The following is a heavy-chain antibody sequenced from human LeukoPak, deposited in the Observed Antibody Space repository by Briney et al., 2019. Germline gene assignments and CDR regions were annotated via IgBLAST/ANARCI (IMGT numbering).Heavy chain of an antibody. CDR2: IYYSGST. D-gene: IGHD3-22*01. CDR1: GGSISSSSYY. Sequence: SETLSLTCTVSGGSISSSSYYWGWIRQPPGKGLEWIGSIYYSGSTYYNPSLKSRVTISVDTSKNQFSLKLSSVTAADTAVYYCARTAYYYDSSGYYVGYWGQGTLVTVSS. CDR3: ARTAYYYDSSGYYVGY. V-gene: IGHV4-39*07. J-gene: IGHJ4*02.